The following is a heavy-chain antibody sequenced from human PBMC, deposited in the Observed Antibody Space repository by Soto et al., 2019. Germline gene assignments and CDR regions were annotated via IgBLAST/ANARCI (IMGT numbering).Heavy chain of an antibody. J-gene: IGHJ5*02. V-gene: IGHV4-39*01. Sequence: SETLSLTCTVSGGSISSSSYYWGWIRQPPGKGLEWIGSIYYSGSTYYNPSLKSRVTISVDTSKNQFSLKLSSVTAADTAVYYCARHVLYMRKGEWFDPWGQGTLVTVSS. CDR2: IYYSGST. CDR3: ARHVLYMRKGEWFDP. D-gene: IGHD2-8*01. CDR1: GGSISSSSYY.